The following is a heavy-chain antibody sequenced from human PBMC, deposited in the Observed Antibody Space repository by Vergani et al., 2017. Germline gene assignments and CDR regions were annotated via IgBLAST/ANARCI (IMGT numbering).Heavy chain of an antibody. J-gene: IGHJ5*02. D-gene: IGHD3-3*01. CDR3: ARTVFDFWSGPPGEGWFDP. CDR2: IYYSGST. Sequence: QVLLRESGPGLVKPSQTLSLTCTVSGGSISSGAYHWTWIRQHPGKGLEWIGYIYYSGSTYYNPALKSRVTFSVDTSKNQFSLWLNSATAADTAVYYCARTVFDFWSGPPGEGWFDPWGQGTLVTVSS. V-gene: IGHV4-31*03. CDR1: GGSISSGAYH.